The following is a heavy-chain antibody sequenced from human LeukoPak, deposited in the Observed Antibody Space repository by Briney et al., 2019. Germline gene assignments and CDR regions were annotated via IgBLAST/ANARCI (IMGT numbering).Heavy chain of an antibody. V-gene: IGHV4-4*02. Sequence: NPSGTLSLTCAVSGGSISSSNWWSWVRQPPGKGLEWIGEIYHSGSTNYNPSLKSRVTISVDTSKNQFSLKLSSVTAADTAVYYCARRRDIVVVPAAIRYNWFDPWGQGTLVTVSS. CDR3: ARRRDIVVVPAAIRYNWFDP. J-gene: IGHJ5*02. CDR2: IYHSGST. D-gene: IGHD2-2*02. CDR1: GGSISSSNW.